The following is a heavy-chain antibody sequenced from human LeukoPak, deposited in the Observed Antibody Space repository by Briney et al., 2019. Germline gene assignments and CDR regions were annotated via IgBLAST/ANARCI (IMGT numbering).Heavy chain of an antibody. CDR3: ATDVGAD. Sequence: GGSLKLSCAASGLTFSSSWMTWVRQTPEKGLEWVANIKEDGSEKYYVDSVKGRFTISRDNAKNSLYLQMNSLRAEDTALYYCATDVGADWGQGTLVTVSS. V-gene: IGHV3-7*01. J-gene: IGHJ4*02. CDR2: IKEDGSEK. CDR1: GLTFSSSW.